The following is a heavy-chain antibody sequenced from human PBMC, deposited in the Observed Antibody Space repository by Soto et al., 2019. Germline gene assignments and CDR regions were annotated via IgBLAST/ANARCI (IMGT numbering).Heavy chain of an antibody. J-gene: IGHJ1*01. CDR2: IIPIFGTA. Sequence: ASVKVSCKASGGTFSSYAISWVRQAPGQGLEWMGGIIPIFGTANYAQKFQGRVTITADESTSTAYMELSSLRSEDTAVYYCARDTYCSGGSCSRLSGEMDFQHWGQGTLVTVSS. V-gene: IGHV1-69*13. CDR3: ARDTYCSGGSCSRLSGEMDFQH. CDR1: GGTFSSYA. D-gene: IGHD2-15*01.